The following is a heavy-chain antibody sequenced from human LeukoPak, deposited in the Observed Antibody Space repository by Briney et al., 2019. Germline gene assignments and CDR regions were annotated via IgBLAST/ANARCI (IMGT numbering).Heavy chain of an antibody. V-gene: IGHV3-53*05. Sequence: GGSLRLSCAASGFTVSSNYMSWVRQAPGKGLEWVSVIYSGGSTYYADSVKGRFTISRDNSKNTLYLQMNSLRAEDTAVYYCARAQQLVLNAFDIWGQGTMVTVSS. CDR1: GFTVSSNY. CDR2: IYSGGST. CDR3: ARAQQLVLNAFDI. D-gene: IGHD6-13*01. J-gene: IGHJ3*02.